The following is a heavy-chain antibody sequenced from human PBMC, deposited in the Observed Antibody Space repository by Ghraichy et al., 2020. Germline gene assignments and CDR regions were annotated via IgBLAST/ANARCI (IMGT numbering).Heavy chain of an antibody. D-gene: IGHD3-10*01. V-gene: IGHV3-23*01. CDR3: AKEDYYGSGSPPVN. J-gene: IGHJ4*02. Sequence: GGSLRLSCAASGFTFSTYAMSWVRQAPGKGLEWVSAISGSGGSTYYADSVKGRFTISRDHSKNTLFLQMNSLRAEDTAVYYCAKEDYYGSGSPPVNWGQGTLVTVSS. CDR2: ISGSGGST. CDR1: GFTFSTYA.